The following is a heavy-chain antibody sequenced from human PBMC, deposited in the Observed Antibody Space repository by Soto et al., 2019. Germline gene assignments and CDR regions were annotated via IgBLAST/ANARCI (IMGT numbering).Heavy chain of an antibody. J-gene: IGHJ4*02. CDR2: IFYTGTT. Sequence: PSETLSLTCSVSGGSINYNSYHWGWIRQPPGQGLEWIGSIFYTGTTFYNPSLESRVTMSVDTSKNSFSLHLTSVTAADTAVYFCARLVVVAPVANFWGEGTVVSLAS. V-gene: IGHV4-39*02. CDR1: GGSINYNSYH. CDR3: ARLVVVAPVANF. D-gene: IGHD2-2*01.